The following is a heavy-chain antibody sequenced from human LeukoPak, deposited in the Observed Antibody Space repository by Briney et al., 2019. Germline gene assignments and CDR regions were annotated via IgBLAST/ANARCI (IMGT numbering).Heavy chain of an antibody. V-gene: IGHV4-39*01. CDR1: GGSVSSGSYY. CDR3: ARLSVGTTIFFDH. D-gene: IGHD1-1*01. Sequence: PSETLSLTCTVSGGSVSSGSYYWGWIRQPPGKGLEWIGTIYYSGSTYYNPSLKSRVTISVDTSKNQFSLKLSSVSAADTALYYCARLSVGTTIFFDHWGQGTLVTVSS. CDR2: IYYSGST. J-gene: IGHJ4*02.